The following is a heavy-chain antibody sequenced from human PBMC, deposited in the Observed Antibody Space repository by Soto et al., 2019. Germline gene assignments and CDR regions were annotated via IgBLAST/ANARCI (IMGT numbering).Heavy chain of an antibody. CDR2: IYHSGST. J-gene: IGHJ6*02. Sequence: SETLSLTCAVSGGYISSGGYSWSWIRQPPGKGLEWIGYIYHSGSTYYNPSLKSRVNISVDRSKNQFSLKLSSVTAADTAVYYCARGNSMVPPFYDYYYGMDVWGQGTTVTVSS. CDR1: GGYISSGGYS. CDR3: ARGNSMVPPFYDYYYGMDV. D-gene: IGHD3-10*01. V-gene: IGHV4-30-2*01.